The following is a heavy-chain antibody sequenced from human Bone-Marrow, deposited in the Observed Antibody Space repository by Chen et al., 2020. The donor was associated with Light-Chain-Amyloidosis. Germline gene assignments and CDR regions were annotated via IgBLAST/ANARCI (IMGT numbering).Heavy chain of an antibody. CDR1: GFTFSNYR. V-gene: IGHV3-7*01. D-gene: IGHD3-10*01. CDR3: ARDYLSSGSGSYWYDC. CDR2: INQDGGEK. J-gene: IGHJ4*02. Sequence: EVQLVESGGGLVQPGGSLRLSCAASGFTFSNYRMAWVRQAPGKGLEWVANINQDGGEKYYLDSVKGRFTISRDNAKNSLYLQLNSLRAEDTAVYSCARDYLSSGSGSYWYDCWGQGTLVTVSS.